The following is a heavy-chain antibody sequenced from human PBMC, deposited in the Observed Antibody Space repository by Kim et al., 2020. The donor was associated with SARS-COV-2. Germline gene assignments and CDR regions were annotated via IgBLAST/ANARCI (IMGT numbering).Heavy chain of an antibody. CDR3: ARAVKSLYYFDY. CDR2: IYYSGST. V-gene: IGHV4-59*01. CDR1: GGSISSYY. D-gene: IGHD3-22*01. Sequence: SETLSLTCTVSGGSISSYYWSWIRQPPVKGLEWIGYIYYSGSTNYNPALKSRVTISVDTSKNLFSLKLSSVTAADTAVYYCARAVKSLYYFDYWGQGTLVTVSS. J-gene: IGHJ4*02.